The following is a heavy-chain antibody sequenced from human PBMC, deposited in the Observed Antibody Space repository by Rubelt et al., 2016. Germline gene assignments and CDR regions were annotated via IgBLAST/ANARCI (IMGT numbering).Heavy chain of an antibody. J-gene: IGHJ4*02. V-gene: IGHV1-18*01. CDR3: ARDGAFPLGSGFEKRSDY. Sequence: QVQLVQSGAEVKKPGASVKVSCKASGYTFTSYGISWVRQAPGQGLEWMGWISAYNGNTHYAQKLQGRVTMTTDTSTSTTYMELRSLRSDDTAVYYCARDGAFPLGSGFEKRSDYWGQGTLVTVSS. CDR1: GYTFTSYG. D-gene: IGHD3-10*01. CDR2: ISAYNGNT.